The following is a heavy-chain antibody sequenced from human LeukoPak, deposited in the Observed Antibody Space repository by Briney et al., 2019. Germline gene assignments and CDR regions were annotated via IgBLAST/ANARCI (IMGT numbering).Heavy chain of an antibody. V-gene: IGHV3-9*03. CDR3: AKDRGDQGSDAFDI. CDR1: GFTFDDYA. CDR2: ISWNSGSI. Sequence: PGRSLRLYCAASGFTFDDYAMHWVRQAPGKGLEWVSGISWNSGSIGYADSVKGRFTISRDNAKNSLYLQMNSLRAEDMALYYCAKDRGDQGSDAFDIWGQGKMVTVSS. D-gene: IGHD2-21*01. J-gene: IGHJ3*02.